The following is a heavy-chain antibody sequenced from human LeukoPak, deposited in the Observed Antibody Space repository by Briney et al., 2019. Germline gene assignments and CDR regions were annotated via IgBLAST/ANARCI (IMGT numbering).Heavy chain of an antibody. J-gene: IGHJ6*03. CDR1: GYTFTGYY. D-gene: IGHD3-10*01. CDR2: INPNSGGT. CDR3: ARDYGSGSYYSVYYYYYMDV. V-gene: IGHV1-2*02. Sequence: EASVKVSCKASGYTFTGYYMHWVRQAPGQGLEWMGWINPNSGGTNYAQKFQGRVTMTRDTPISTAYMELSRLRSDDTAVYYCARDYGSGSYYSVYYYYYMDVWGKGTTVTVSS.